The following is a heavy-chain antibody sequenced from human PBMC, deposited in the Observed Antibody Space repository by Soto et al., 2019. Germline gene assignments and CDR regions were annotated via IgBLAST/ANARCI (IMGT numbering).Heavy chain of an antibody. CDR3: ARVTSGSGSYYYFDY. J-gene: IGHJ4*02. D-gene: IGHD1-26*01. V-gene: IGHV3-33*01. Sequence: GGSLRLSCAASGFTFSSYGMHWVRQAPGKGLEWVAVIWYDGSNKYYADSVKGRFTISRDNSKNTLYLQMNSLRAEDTAVYYCARVTSGSGSYYYFDYWGQGTLVTVSS. CDR1: GFTFSSYG. CDR2: IWYDGSNK.